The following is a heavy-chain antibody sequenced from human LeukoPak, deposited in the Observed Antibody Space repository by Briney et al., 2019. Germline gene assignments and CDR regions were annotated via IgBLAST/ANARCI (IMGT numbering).Heavy chain of an antibody. CDR3: AGGDGDYDYFDY. V-gene: IGHV3-21*01. Sequence: GGSLRLSCAASGFIFNSYSMNWVRQAPGKGLEWVSSISSSSNYIYYADSVRGRFTISRDNAKNSLYLQMNSLRAEDTAVYYCAGGDGDYDYFDYWGQGILVTVSS. D-gene: IGHD4-17*01. J-gene: IGHJ4*02. CDR1: GFIFNSYS. CDR2: ISSSSNYI.